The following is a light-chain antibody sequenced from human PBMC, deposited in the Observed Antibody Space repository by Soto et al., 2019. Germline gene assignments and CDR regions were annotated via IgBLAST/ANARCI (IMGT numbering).Light chain of an antibody. CDR2: DVS. CDR1: SSDVGAYSY. CDR3: SSYTRSRTYG. V-gene: IGLV2-14*01. Sequence: QSALTQPASVSGSPGQSITISCTGTSSDVGAYSYVSWYQQHPGKAPKLIIYDVSDRPSGIFNRFSGSKSDNTASLTISGLQAEDEAEYYCSSYTRSRTYGFGTGTKVTVL. J-gene: IGLJ1*01.